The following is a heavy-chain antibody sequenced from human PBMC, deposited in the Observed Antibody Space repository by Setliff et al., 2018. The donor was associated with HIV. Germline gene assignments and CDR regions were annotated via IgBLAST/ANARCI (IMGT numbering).Heavy chain of an antibody. Sequence: ASVKVSCKISGYTLTGLAIHWVRQAPGEGLKWMGGSDRDEGEPIYTQRLQGRVTMTGDTSTDTAYLELSSLRSEDTAMYYCATDPGYSSTWYSESFQHWGQGTVVTVS. CDR3: ATDPGYSSTWYSESFQH. CDR2: SDRDEGEP. V-gene: IGHV1-24*01. CDR1: GYTLTGLA. J-gene: IGHJ1*01. D-gene: IGHD6-13*01.